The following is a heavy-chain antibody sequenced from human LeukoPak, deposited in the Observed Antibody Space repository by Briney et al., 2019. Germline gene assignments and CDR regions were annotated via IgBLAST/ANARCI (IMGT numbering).Heavy chain of an antibody. V-gene: IGHV1-8*01. CDR3: ARAGLEQLWPPYYYYYYMDV. Sequence: ASVKVSCKASGCTFTSYDINWVRQATGQGLEWMGCMNPNSGNTGYAQKFQGRVTMTRNTSISTAYMELSSLRSEDTAVYYCARAGLEQLWPPYYYYYYMDVWGQGTLVTVSS. J-gene: IGHJ6*03. D-gene: IGHD5-18*01. CDR1: GCTFTSYD. CDR2: MNPNSGNT.